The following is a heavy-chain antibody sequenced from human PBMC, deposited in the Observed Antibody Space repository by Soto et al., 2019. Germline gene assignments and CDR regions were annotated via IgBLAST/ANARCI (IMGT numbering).Heavy chain of an antibody. D-gene: IGHD1-26*01. CDR3: ARRVGATLVDF. J-gene: IGHJ4*02. CDR1: GASISSTTSGNW. V-gene: IGHV4-4*02. CDR2: IYHSGST. Sequence: QVQLQESGPGLVRPSGTLSLTCAVSGASISSTTSGNWWSWVRQPPGKGLEWIGEIYHSGSTNYNPSLKSRVTMSVDKSKNEFSLKLSSVTAADTAVYYCARRVGATLVDFWGQGTLVTVSS.